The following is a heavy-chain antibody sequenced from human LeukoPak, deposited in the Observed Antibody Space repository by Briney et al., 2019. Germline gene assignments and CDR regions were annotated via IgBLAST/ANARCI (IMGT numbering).Heavy chain of an antibody. CDR3: AKAIAAAVTGNTFDI. D-gene: IGHD6-13*01. J-gene: IGHJ3*02. V-gene: IGHV3-43D*03. Sequence: GGSLRLSCAASGFPFDDYAMLWVRQAAGKGLEWVSFISWHGGTTYYADSVKGRFTISRDNSKNTLYLQMNSLGAEDTALYYCAKAIAAAVTGNTFDIWGRGTMVTVSS. CDR2: ISWHGGTT. CDR1: GFPFDDYA.